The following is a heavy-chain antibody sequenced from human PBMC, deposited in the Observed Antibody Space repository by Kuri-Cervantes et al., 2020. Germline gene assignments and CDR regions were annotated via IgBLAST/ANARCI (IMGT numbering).Heavy chain of an antibody. CDR2: ISGSGGST. CDR1: GFTFDDYA. CDR3: ARGCRDDYNNYWYFDL. J-gene: IGHJ2*01. Sequence: GGSLRLSCAASGFTFDDYAMHWVRQAPGKGLEWVSGISGSGGSTYYADSVKGRFTISRDNSKNTLYLQMNSLRAEDTAVYYCARGCRDDYNNYWYFDLWGRGTLVTVSS. D-gene: IGHD5-24*01. V-gene: IGHV3-23*01.